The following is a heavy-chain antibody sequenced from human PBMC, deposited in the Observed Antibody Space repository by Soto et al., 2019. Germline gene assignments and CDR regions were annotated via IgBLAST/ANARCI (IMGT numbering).Heavy chain of an antibody. Sequence: GGSLRLSCAASGFTFSTYGMHRVRQTPGKGLEWVALIWSHGNSERYADSVKGRFTISRDNSKNTLYLQMDSLRAEDTAVYYCASEFDGSSRYFDYWGQGTLVTVSS. CDR1: GFTFSTYG. V-gene: IGHV3-33*01. CDR2: IWSHGNSE. CDR3: ASEFDGSSRYFDY. D-gene: IGHD2-2*03. J-gene: IGHJ4*02.